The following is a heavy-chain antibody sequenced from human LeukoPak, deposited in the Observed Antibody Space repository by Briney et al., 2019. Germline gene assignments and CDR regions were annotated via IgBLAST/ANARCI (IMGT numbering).Heavy chain of an antibody. J-gene: IGHJ4*02. CDR1: GCIFTSYW. V-gene: IGHV5-51*01. CDR3: ARLEGRVAVAAFDY. Sequence: GESLQISCKGSGCIFTSYWIGWVRQLPGKSLEWRGIIYPGDSDTRYSPSFQGQVTISADKSISTAYLQWSSLKASDTAMYYCARLEGRVAVAAFDYWGQGTLVTVSS. CDR2: IYPGDSDT. D-gene: IGHD6-19*01.